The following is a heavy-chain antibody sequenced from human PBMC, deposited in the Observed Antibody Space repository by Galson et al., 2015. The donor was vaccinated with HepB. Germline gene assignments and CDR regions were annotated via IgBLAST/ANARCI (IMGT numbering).Heavy chain of an antibody. V-gene: IGHV3-74*01. CDR2: IKTDGSST. Sequence: SLRLSCAASGFTFSSYWMHWVRQAPGKGLVWVSHIKTDGSSTSHADSVKGRFIISRDNAKNTLYLQMNSLRAEDTAVYYCARSSVIAFDSWGKGTMVIVSS. CDR3: ARSSVIAFDS. D-gene: IGHD2-21*01. CDR1: GFTFSSYW. J-gene: IGHJ3*02.